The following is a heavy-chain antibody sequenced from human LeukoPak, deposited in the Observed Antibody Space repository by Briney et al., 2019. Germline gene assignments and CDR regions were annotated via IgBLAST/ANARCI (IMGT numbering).Heavy chain of an antibody. CDR2: INHSGST. J-gene: IGHJ5*02. Sequence: TSETLSLTCAVYGGSFSGYYWSWIRQPPGKGLEWIGEINHSGSTNYNPSLKSRVTISVDTSKNQFSLKLSSVTAADTAVYYCARDANYGDPNWSDPWGQGTLVTVSS. CDR3: ARDANYGDPNWSDP. CDR1: GGSFSGYY. D-gene: IGHD4-17*01. V-gene: IGHV4-34*01.